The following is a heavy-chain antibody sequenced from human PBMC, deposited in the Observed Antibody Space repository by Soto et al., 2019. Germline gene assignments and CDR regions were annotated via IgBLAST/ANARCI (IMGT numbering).Heavy chain of an antibody. D-gene: IGHD3-22*01. J-gene: IGHJ5*02. Sequence: QVQLVQSGAEVKKPGSSVKVSCKASGGTFSSYAITWVRQAPGQGLEWMGGIIPIFGTANYAQKFQGRVTITADESTSTAYMELSRLRSEDTAVYYWARDRGPSSGYYPYWFDPWGQGPLVTVS. V-gene: IGHV1-69*12. CDR1: GGTFSSYA. CDR2: IIPIFGTA. CDR3: ARDRGPSSGYYPYWFDP.